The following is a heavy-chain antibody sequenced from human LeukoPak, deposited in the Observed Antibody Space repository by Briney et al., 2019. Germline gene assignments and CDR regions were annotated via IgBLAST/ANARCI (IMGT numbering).Heavy chain of an antibody. CDR1: GGSITSYY. Sequence: PSETLSLTCTVSGGSITSYYWTYIRQPAGKGLEWIRRIHTSGSTNYNPSLKSRVTMSVDTSKNQFSLNLSSVTAADAAMYYCAREFSGTSIAARVFDSWGQGTLVTVSS. V-gene: IGHV4-4*07. CDR3: AREFSGTSIAARVFDS. CDR2: IHTSGST. J-gene: IGHJ4*02. D-gene: IGHD6-6*01.